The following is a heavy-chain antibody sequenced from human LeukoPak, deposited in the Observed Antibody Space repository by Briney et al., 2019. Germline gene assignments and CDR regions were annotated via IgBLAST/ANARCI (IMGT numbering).Heavy chain of an antibody. CDR2: IKQDGSEK. V-gene: IGHV3-7*01. J-gene: IGHJ2*01. Sequence: GGSLRLSCAASGFTFSSYWMNWVRQAPGKGLEWVANIKQDGSEKYYVDSVKGRFTISRDNAKNSLYLQMNSLRVEDTAVYYCARGVNWWYFDLWGRGTLVTVSS. D-gene: IGHD1-1*01. CDR3: ARGVNWWYFDL. CDR1: GFTFSSYW.